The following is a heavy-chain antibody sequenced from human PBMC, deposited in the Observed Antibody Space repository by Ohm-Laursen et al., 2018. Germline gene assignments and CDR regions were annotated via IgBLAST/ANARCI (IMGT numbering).Heavy chain of an antibody. CDR1: GFTFSDYY. CDR2: ISSSGSTI. CDR3: AREQEQNGFHAFDI. Sequence: SLRLSCTAPGFTFSDYYMSWIRQAPGKGLEWVSYISSSGSTIYYADSVKGRFTISRDNAKNSLYLQMNSLRAEDTAVYYCAREQEQNGFHAFDIWGQGTMVTVSS. V-gene: IGHV3-11*01. D-gene: IGHD1/OR15-1a*01. J-gene: IGHJ3*02.